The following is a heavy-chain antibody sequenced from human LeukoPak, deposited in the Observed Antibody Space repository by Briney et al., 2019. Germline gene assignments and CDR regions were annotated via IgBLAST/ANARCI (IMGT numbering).Heavy chain of an antibody. CDR3: ARIPQRVPHNWFDP. V-gene: IGHV1-8*01. Sequence: ASVKVSCKASGYTFTSNDINWVRQAAGQGLEWMGWMNPHSGNAGYAQKFQGRVTMTRDTSISTVYVELSSLTSDDTAVYYCARIPQRVPHNWFDPWGQGTLVTVSS. J-gene: IGHJ5*02. CDR2: MNPHSGNA. D-gene: IGHD1-1*01. CDR1: GYTFTSND.